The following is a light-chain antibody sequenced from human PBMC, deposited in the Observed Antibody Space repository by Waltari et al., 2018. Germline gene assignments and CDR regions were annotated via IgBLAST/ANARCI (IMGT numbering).Light chain of an antibody. CDR1: QSMRNW. CDR2: KAS. V-gene: IGKV1-5*03. J-gene: IGKJ4*01. CDR3: QQYNSYSLLT. Sequence: DIQMTQSPSTLSASVGDRVTITCRASQSMRNWLAWYQQKPVKAPKLLIYKASTLESGVPSRFSGSGSGTEFTLTISSLQPDDFATYYCQQYNSYSLLTFGGGTKVEIK.